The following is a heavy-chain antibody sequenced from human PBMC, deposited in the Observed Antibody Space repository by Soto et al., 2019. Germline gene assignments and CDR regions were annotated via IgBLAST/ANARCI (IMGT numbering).Heavy chain of an antibody. CDR2: IYYSGGT. J-gene: IGHJ4*02. Sequence: PSETLSLTCTVSGGSISSYYWSWIRQPPGKGLEWIGYIYYSGGTNYNPSLKSRVTISVDTSKNQFSLKLSSVTAADTAVYYCARLRYYDFWSGYYYYFDYWGQGTLVTVSS. CDR1: GGSISSYY. CDR3: ARLRYYDFWSGYYYYFDY. D-gene: IGHD3-3*01. V-gene: IGHV4-59*01.